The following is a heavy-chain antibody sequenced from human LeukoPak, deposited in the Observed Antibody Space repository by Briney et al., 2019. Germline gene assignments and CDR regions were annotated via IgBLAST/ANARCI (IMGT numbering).Heavy chain of an antibody. D-gene: IGHD4-23*01. CDR2: KSYDGSNK. CDR1: GFTFSSYA. J-gene: IGHJ5*02. V-gene: IGHV3-30*04. Sequence: PGGSLRLSCAASGFTFSSYAMHWVRQAPGKGLEWVAVKSYDGSNKYYTDSVKGRFTISRDNSKNTLYLQMNSLRADDTAVYYCARGDGGPQNWFDPWGQGTLVTVSS. CDR3: ARGDGGPQNWFDP.